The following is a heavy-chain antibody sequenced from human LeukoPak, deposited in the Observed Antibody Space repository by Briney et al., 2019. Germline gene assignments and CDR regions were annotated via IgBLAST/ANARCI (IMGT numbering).Heavy chain of an antibody. D-gene: IGHD2-15*01. CDR2: ISWNSGSI. V-gene: IGHV3-9*01. CDR1: GFTFDDYA. Sequence: GGSLTLSCVASGFTFDDYAIHWVRQAPGKGLEWVSGISWNSGSIGYADSVKGRFTISRDNAKNSLYLQMNSLRAEDTALYYCAKDMAGSFYYLDYWGQGTLVTVSS. CDR3: AKDMAGSFYYLDY. J-gene: IGHJ4*02.